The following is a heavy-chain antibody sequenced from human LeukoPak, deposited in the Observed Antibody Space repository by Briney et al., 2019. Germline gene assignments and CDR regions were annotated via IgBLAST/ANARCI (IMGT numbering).Heavy chain of an antibody. CDR2: MNPNSGNT. V-gene: IGHV1-8*03. CDR3: ARSYLSRDIVVVPAAAAFDY. D-gene: IGHD2-2*01. Sequence: GASVKVSCKASGYTFTSYDINWVRQATGQGLEWMGWMNPNSGNTGYAQKFQGRVTITRNTSISTAYMELSSLRSEDTAVYYCARSYLSRDIVVVPAAAAFDYWGQGTLVTVSS. J-gene: IGHJ4*02. CDR1: GYTFTSYD.